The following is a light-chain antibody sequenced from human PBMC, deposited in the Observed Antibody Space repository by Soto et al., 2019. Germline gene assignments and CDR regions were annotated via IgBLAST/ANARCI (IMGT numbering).Light chain of an antibody. V-gene: IGLV2-8*01. Sequence: QSALTQPPSASGSPGQSVTISCTGTSSDVADYQYVSWYQQHPGKAPKLMIYEVNKRPSGIPDRFSGSKSGSTASLTVSGLQLEDEADYYCSSYAGSSTYVFGTGTKLTVL. CDR2: EVN. CDR3: SSYAGSSTYV. CDR1: SSDVADYQY. J-gene: IGLJ1*01.